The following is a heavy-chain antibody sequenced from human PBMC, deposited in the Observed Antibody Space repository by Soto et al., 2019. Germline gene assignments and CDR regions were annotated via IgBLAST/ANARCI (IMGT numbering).Heavy chain of an antibody. D-gene: IGHD2-15*01. V-gene: IGHV3-33*01. Sequence: QVQLVESGGGVVQPGTSLRLSCVTSGFIFNTHGMHWVRQAPGKGLEWVAVIRHDGGEKYYADSVKGRFTISRDESKNTLHLEMNSLRAEDTAVYYCTTEGGDCVGGRCCSAKWGPGTLVTVFS. CDR2: IRHDGGEK. CDR1: GFIFNTHG. J-gene: IGHJ4*02. CDR3: TTEGGDCVGGRCCSAK.